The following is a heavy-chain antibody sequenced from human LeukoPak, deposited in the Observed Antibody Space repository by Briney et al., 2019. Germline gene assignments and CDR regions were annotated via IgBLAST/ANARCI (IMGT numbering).Heavy chain of an antibody. CDR1: AFTVSNAW. CDR2: IKSKTKGGTT. Sequence: GGSLRLSCAASAFTVSNAWMSCVRQAPEKVLEWVGRIKSKTKGGTTNYAATVKGRFTISRDDSQNTLYLQMNSLKTEDTAVYYCTVGALQGAFDIWGQGTMVTVSS. J-gene: IGHJ3*02. V-gene: IGHV3-15*01. CDR3: TVGALQGAFDI. D-gene: IGHD1-26*01.